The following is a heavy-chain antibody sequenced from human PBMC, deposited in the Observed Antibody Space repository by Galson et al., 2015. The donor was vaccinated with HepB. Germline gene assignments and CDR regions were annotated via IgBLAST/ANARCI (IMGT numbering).Heavy chain of an antibody. CDR1: GFTFSTYG. CDR2: IWYDGSSK. CDR3: ARDVGSGYFDY. Sequence: SLRLSCAASGFTFSTYGMHWVRQAPGKGLEWVAVIWYDGSSKYYADSVKGRVTISRDNSKNTLYLQMNSLRDEDTAVFYCARDVGSGYFDYWGQGTLVTVSS. V-gene: IGHV3-33*01. D-gene: IGHD3-10*01. J-gene: IGHJ4*02.